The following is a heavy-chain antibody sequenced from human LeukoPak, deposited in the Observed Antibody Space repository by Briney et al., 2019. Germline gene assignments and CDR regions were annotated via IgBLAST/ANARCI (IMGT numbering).Heavy chain of an antibody. CDR3: ARDSSGWYYFDS. CDR2: IYSGGST. V-gene: IGHV3-53*01. D-gene: IGHD6-19*01. CDR1: GGSISSGSYY. J-gene: IGHJ4*02. Sequence: LSLTCTVSGGSISSGSYYWSWIRQTPGKGLEWVSVIYSGGSTYYADSVKGRFTISRDNSKNTLYLQMNSLRAEDTAVYYCARDSSGWYYFDSWGQGTLVTVSS.